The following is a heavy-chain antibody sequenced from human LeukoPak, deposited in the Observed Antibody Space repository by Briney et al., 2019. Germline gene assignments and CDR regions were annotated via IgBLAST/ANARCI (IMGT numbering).Heavy chain of an antibody. V-gene: IGHV4-31*03. Sequence: SQTLSLTCTVSGGSISSGGYYWSWIRQHPGKGLEWIGYIYYSGSTYYNPSPKSRVTISVDTSKNQFSLKLSSVTAADTAVYYCAGGGIAARPDYYYYMDVWGKGTTVTVSS. J-gene: IGHJ6*03. CDR2: IYYSGST. D-gene: IGHD6-6*01. CDR3: AGGGIAARPDYYYYMDV. CDR1: GGSISSGGYY.